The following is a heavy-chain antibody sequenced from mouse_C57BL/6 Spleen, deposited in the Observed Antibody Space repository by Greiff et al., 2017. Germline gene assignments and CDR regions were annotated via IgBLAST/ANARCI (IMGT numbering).Heavy chain of an antibody. Sequence: QVQLQQSGAELVRPGASVTLSCKASGYTFTDYEMHWVQQTPVHGLEWIGAIDPETGGTAYNQKFKGKAILTADKSSSTAYLGLRSLTSEYTSVYYCTREGEYYGSVDWYFDVWGTGTTVTVSS. D-gene: IGHD1-1*01. J-gene: IGHJ1*03. CDR3: TREGEYYGSVDWYFDV. CDR2: IDPETGGT. V-gene: IGHV1-15*01. CDR1: GYTFTDYE.